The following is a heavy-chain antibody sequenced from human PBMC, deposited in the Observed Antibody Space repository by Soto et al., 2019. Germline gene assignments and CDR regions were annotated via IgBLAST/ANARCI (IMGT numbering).Heavy chain of an antibody. V-gene: IGHV4-31*03. D-gene: IGHD1-1*01. Sequence: SETMSVTCTVSGGYISSGGYYWSWINKHPGKGLEWIGYIYYSGSTYYNPSLKSRVTISVDTSKNQFSLKLSSVTAADTAVYYCATFQKRGYYYYGMDVWGQGTTVTVSS. J-gene: IGHJ6*02. CDR2: IYYSGST. CDR3: ATFQKRGYYYYGMDV. CDR1: GGYISSGGYY.